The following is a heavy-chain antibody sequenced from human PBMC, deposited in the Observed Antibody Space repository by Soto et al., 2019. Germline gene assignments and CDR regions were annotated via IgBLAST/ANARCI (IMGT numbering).Heavy chain of an antibody. Sequence: QVQLVESGGGVAQPGRSLRLSCTVSGFTFSGHAMNWVRQAPGKGLKWVTQIWYDGSNKYYAESVKGRFTISRDNSKNTLYLQMNSLRVEDTAVYYCARDGQGLAPYALDVWGQGTSVTVSS. J-gene: IGHJ6*02. CDR2: IWYDGSNK. V-gene: IGHV3-33*01. CDR1: GFTFSGHA. D-gene: IGHD6-19*01. CDR3: ARDGQGLAPYALDV.